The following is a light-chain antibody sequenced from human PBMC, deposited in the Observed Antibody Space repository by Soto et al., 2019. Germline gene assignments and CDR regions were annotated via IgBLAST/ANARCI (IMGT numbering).Light chain of an antibody. CDR2: GAS. V-gene: IGKV3-20*01. Sequence: EIVLTQSPGTLSFSPGERSTLSCRSSQSVSSSYLAWYQQKPGQAPRLLIYGASSRATGIPDRFSGSGSGTDFTLTISRLAPEDFALYYCQHYDTSPITFGQGTRLEIK. CDR3: QHYDTSPIT. CDR1: QSVSSSY. J-gene: IGKJ5*01.